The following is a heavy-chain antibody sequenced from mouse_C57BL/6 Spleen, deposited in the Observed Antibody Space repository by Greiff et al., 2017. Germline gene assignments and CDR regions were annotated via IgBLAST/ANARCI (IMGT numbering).Heavy chain of an antibody. CDR1: GYSITRGYY. V-gene: IGHV3-6*01. CDR3: ARDTHYYKGAMDY. J-gene: IGHJ4*01. D-gene: IGHD1-2*01. Sequence: EVQRVESGPGLVKPSQSLSLTCSVTGYSITRGYYWNWIRQFPGNKLEWMGYISYDGSNNYNPSLKNRISITRDTSKNQFFLKLNSVTTEDTATNYCARDTHYYKGAMDYWGQGTSVTVSS. CDR2: ISYDGSN.